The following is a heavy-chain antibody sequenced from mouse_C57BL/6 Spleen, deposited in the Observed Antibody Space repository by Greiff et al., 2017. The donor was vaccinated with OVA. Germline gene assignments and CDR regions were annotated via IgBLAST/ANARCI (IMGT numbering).Heavy chain of an antibody. CDR2: ILPGSGST. CDR1: GYTFTGYW. J-gene: IGHJ3*01. Sequence: QVQLQQSGAELVKPGASVKLSCKATGYTFTGYWIEWVKQRPGHGLEWIGEILPGSGSTNYNEKFKGKATFTADTSSNTTYMQLSSLTSEDSDIEYYERWYNGSSYGFDYWGQGTLVTVSA. D-gene: IGHD1-1*01. CDR3: ERWYNGSSYGFDY. V-gene: IGHV1-9*01.